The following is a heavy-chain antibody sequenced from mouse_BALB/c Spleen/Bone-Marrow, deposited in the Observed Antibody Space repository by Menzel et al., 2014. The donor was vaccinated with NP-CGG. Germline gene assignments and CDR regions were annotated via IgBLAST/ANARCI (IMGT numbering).Heavy chain of an antibody. CDR3: RSYDYAMDY. CDR1: GYTFTSYW. D-gene: IGHD1-1*01. CDR2: IYPGSGST. Sequence: GSELVRPGASVKLSCKASGYTFTSYWMHWVRQRPGQGLEWIGNIYPGSGSTNYDEKFKSKATLTVDTSSSTAYMQLSSLTSEDSAVYYCRSYDYAMDYWGQGTSATVSS. J-gene: IGHJ4*01. V-gene: IGHV1S22*01.